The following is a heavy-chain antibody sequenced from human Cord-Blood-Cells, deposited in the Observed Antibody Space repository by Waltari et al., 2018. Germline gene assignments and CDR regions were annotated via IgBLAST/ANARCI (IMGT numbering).Heavy chain of an antibody. Sequence: QMQLVQSGPEVKKPGTSVKVSCKASGFTFTSSAVQWVRQARGQRLEWIGWIVVGSGKTNYAQKFQERVTITRDMSTSTAYMELSSLRSEDTAVYYCAADRGVATIFYWYFDLWGRGTLVTVSS. D-gene: IGHD5-12*01. CDR2: IVVGSGKT. CDR1: GFTFTSSA. CDR3: AADRGVATIFYWYFDL. J-gene: IGHJ2*01. V-gene: IGHV1-58*01.